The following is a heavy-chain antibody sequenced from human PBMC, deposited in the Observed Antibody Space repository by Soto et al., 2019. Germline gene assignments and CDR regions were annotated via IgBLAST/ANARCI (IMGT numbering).Heavy chain of an antibody. D-gene: IGHD3-22*01. J-gene: IGHJ5*02. CDR1: GYTFTSYG. Sequence: ASVKVSCKASGYTFTSYGISWVRQAPGQGLEWMGWISAYNGNTNYAQKLQGRVTMTTDTSTSTAYMELRSLRSDDTAVYYCARDKDDSSGYPAWFDPWGQGNLVTVSS. CDR2: ISAYNGNT. CDR3: ARDKDDSSGYPAWFDP. V-gene: IGHV1-18*01.